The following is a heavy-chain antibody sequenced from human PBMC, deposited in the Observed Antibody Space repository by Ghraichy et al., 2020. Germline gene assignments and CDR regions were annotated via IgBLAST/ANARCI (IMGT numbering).Heavy chain of an antibody. CDR3: ARDRGYSGSYSYGMDV. V-gene: IGHV3-48*02. D-gene: IGHD1-26*01. Sequence: GESLNISCAASGFTFSSYSMNWVRQAPGKGLEWVSYISSSSSTIYYADSVKGRFTISRDNAKNSLYLQMNSLRDEDTAVYYCARDRGYSGSYSYGMDVWGQGTTVTVSS. CDR1: GFTFSSYS. CDR2: ISSSSSTI. J-gene: IGHJ6*02.